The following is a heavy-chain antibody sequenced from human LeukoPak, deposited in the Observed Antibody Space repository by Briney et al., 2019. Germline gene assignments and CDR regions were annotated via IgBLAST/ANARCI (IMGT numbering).Heavy chain of an antibody. Sequence: PSETLSLTCIVSGGSISSISSNNYHWGWIRQPPGKGLEWIGSIYYSGRTYYNPSLKSRVTISVDTCQNQFYLTLSSVPAADTAIYYCAREMGVVTAHGIDVWGQGTTVTVYS. CDR3: AREMGVVTAHGIDV. CDR1: GGSISSISSNNYH. CDR2: IYYSGRT. J-gene: IGHJ6*02. D-gene: IGHD4-23*01. V-gene: IGHV4-39*02.